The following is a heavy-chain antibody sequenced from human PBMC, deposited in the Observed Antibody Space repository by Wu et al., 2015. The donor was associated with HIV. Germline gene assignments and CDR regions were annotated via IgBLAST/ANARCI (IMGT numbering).Heavy chain of an antibody. J-gene: IGHJ4*02. CDR1: GVTLSSFA. CDR3: ARVYSSTWYDFFDL. D-gene: IGHD6-13*01. CDR2: IIPLFDVV. V-gene: IGHV1-69*05. Sequence: QVQLVQSGAEVKKPGSSVKVSCKASGVTLSSFAFTWVRQAPGQGLEWMGGIIPLFDVVQYAQKFRDRVTITTDKSTSTAYMELSSQRFEDTAIYYCARVYSSTWYDFFDLWGQGTLVTVSS.